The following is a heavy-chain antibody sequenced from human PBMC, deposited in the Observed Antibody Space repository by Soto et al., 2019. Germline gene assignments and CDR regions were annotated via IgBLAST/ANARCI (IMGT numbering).Heavy chain of an antibody. Sequence: GGSLRLSCAASGFTFSTYGMHWVRQAPGKGLEWMTVIWYDGSQKYYGDSVNGRFTISRDNSKNTVYLQMNSLRVEDTAVYYCVKDHCGGDCYSEPYFDFWGRGSQVIVSS. D-gene: IGHD2-21*02. CDR3: VKDHCGGDCYSEPYFDF. CDR2: IWYDGSQK. CDR1: GFTFSTYG. J-gene: IGHJ4*02. V-gene: IGHV3-33*06.